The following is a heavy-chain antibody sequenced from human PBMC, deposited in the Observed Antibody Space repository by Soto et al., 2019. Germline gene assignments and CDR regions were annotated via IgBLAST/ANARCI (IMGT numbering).Heavy chain of an antibody. CDR3: ARVGEYKGGMDV. CDR1: GYSFTSYD. CDR2: MNPNFGNT. V-gene: IGHV1-8*01. Sequence: ASVKVSCKASGYSFTSYDINWVRQATGQGLEWMGWMNPNFGNTGHAQKFQGRVTMTRNSSISTAYMELSSLTSEDTAVYYCARVGEYKGGMDVWGQGTTLTVSS. J-gene: IGHJ6*02. D-gene: IGHD3-10*01.